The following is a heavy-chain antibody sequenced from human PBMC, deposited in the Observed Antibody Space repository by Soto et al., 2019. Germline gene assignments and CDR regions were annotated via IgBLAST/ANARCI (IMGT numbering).Heavy chain of an antibody. D-gene: IGHD6-19*01. CDR2: IYYGGST. J-gene: IGHJ5*02. CDR1: GGSISSGSYY. V-gene: IGHV4-39*01. CDR3: ARQSAVAGNWFDP. Sequence: SETLSLTCTVSGGSISSGSYYWGWIRQPPGTGLDWIGSIYYGGSTYYNPSLKSRVTISVDTSKNQFSLKLSSVTAADTAVYYCARQSAVAGNWFDPWGQGTLVTVSS.